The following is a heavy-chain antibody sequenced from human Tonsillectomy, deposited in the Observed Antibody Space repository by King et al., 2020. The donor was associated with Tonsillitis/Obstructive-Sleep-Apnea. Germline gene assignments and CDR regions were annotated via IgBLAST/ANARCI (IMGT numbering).Heavy chain of an antibody. CDR3: ARIPGSYHYYMDI. V-gene: IGHV3-48*02. Sequence: VQLVESGGGLVQPGGSLRLSCAASGFAFSTYSINWVRQAPGKGLEWVLYISGGGTTIHYAESVKGRFTISRDYAKNSLYVQMNSLRDEDTAVYYCARIPGSYHYYMDIWGKGTTVTVSS. J-gene: IGHJ6*03. CDR2: ISGGGTTI. CDR1: GFAFSTYS.